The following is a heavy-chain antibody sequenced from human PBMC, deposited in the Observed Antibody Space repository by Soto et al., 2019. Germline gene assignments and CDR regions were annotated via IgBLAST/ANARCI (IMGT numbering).Heavy chain of an antibody. D-gene: IGHD3-22*01. Sequence: LSLTCTVSGGSISSGDYYWSWIRQPPGKGLEWFGYIYYSGSTYYNPSLKSRVTISVDTSKNQFSPKLSSVTAADTAVYYCARGGMYYYDSSGYSSAEYFQHWGQGTLVTVSS. J-gene: IGHJ1*01. CDR3: ARGGMYYYDSSGYSSAEYFQH. CDR1: GGSISSGDYY. V-gene: IGHV4-30-4*01. CDR2: IYYSGST.